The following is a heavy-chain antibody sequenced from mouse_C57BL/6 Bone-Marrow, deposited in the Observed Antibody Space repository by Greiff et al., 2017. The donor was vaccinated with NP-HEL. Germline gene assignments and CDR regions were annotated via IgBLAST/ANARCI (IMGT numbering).Heavy chain of an antibody. J-gene: IGHJ1*03. CDR3: ARKTTVLEGDCYFDG. D-gene: IGHD1-1*01. Sequence: QVQLQQSGPELVKPGASVKLSCKASGYTFTSYDINWVKQRPGQGLEWIGWIYPRDGSTKYTEKFKGKATLTVDTSSSTAYLELHSLTSEDSAVYFCARKTTVLEGDCYFDGWGTGTTVTVSS. V-gene: IGHV1-85*01. CDR2: IYPRDGST. CDR1: GYTFTSYD.